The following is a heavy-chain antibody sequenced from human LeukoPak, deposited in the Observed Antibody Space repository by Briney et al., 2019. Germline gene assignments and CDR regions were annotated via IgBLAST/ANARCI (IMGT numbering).Heavy chain of an antibody. CDR1: GFTFSTYW. J-gene: IGHJ2*01. V-gene: IGHV3-74*01. CDR2: IKFDGSLA. D-gene: IGHD3-16*01. Sequence: GGSLRLSCGASGFTFSTYWVHWVRQAPGKGLVWVSQIKFDGSLASYADSVKGRFTISRDNAKNTLYLQMNSLGTEDTAVYYCVTGHYDSRMYFDLWGRGTLVTVSS. CDR3: VTGHYDSRMYFDL.